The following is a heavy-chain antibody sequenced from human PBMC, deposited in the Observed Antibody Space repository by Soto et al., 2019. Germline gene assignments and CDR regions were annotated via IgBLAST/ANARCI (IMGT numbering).Heavy chain of an antibody. Sequence: EGSLRLSCEASGFTLSDYWMSWVRQAPGKGPERVANIKWDGREWQYVDSVSGRFTISRDNSRNSLFLRMNSLRAGDTSLYYCGKDGGSCSSSTCYSPRNHYFDSWGQGTLVTVAS. CDR3: GKDGGSCSSSTCYSPRNHYFDS. CDR2: IKWDGREW. V-gene: IGHV3-7*03. CDR1: GFTLSDYW. J-gene: IGHJ4*02. D-gene: IGHD2-2*01.